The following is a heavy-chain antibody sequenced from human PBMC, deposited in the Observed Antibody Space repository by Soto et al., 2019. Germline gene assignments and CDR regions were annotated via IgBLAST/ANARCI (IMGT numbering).Heavy chain of an antibody. V-gene: IGHV1-2*02. CDR3: ARENTASWSGGWFDP. CDR1: GYTFTGYN. D-gene: IGHD6-13*01. J-gene: IGHJ5*02. Sequence: KVSCKTSGYTFTGYNIHWVRQAPGQGLEWMGRFNPHTGGTEFAQEFQGRVAMATDTSISTAYMELIGLTSDDTAVYFCARENTASWSGGWFDPWGQGTLVTVSS. CDR2: FNPHTGGT.